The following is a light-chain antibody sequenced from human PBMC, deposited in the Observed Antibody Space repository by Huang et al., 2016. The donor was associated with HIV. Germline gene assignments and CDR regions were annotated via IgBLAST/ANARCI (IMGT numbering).Light chain of an antibody. J-gene: IGKJ4*01. CDR3: QQRRLT. CDR2: DAS. CDR1: QSVSSY. V-gene: IGKV3-11*01. Sequence: EIVLTQSPATLSLSPGERATLSCRASQSVSSYLAWYQQKPGQAPRLLSYDASNRATGIPARFSGSGSGTDFTLTISSLEPEDFAVYYCQQRRLTCGGGTKVGIK.